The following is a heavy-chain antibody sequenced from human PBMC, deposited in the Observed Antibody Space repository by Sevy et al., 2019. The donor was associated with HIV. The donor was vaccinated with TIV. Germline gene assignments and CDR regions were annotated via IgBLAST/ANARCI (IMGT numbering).Heavy chain of an antibody. V-gene: IGHV4-59*08. J-gene: IGHJ4*02. CDR2: IYYNGHI. CDR1: GGSITSLY. Sequence: KQSQTLSLTCTVSGGSITSLYWNWIRQPPGKRLEWIANIYYNGHINYNPSLKSRVTLSLDTSKNQFSLRLSSVTAADTAMYYCAGENAWGRGYSWGQGTLVTVSS. CDR3: AGENAWGRGYS. D-gene: IGHD1-26*01.